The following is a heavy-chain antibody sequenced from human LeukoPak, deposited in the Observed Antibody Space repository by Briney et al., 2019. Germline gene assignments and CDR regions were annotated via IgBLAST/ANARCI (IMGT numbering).Heavy chain of an antibody. Sequence: GPSVKVSCKASGYTFTSYGISWERQAPGQGLEWVGWISAYNGNTNYAQKLQGRVTMTTDTSTSTAYMELRSLRSDDTAVYYCARDTPGIRYFDWLEAPDYWGQGTLVTVSS. D-gene: IGHD3-9*01. CDR1: GYTFTSYG. J-gene: IGHJ4*02. CDR3: ARDTPGIRYFDWLEAPDY. CDR2: ISAYNGNT. V-gene: IGHV1-18*04.